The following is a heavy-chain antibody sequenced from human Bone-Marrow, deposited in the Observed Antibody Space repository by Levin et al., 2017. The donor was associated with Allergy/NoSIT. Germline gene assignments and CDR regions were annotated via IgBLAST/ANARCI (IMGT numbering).Heavy chain of an antibody. J-gene: IGHJ5*02. Sequence: ASVKVSCKGSGYSFTSYWIAWVRQMPGKGLEWMGIIYPGDSDTRYSPSFQGQVTISADRSITTAYLQWSSLKASDTAMYYCARMAPISSRRNWFDPWGQGTLVTVSS. V-gene: IGHV5-51*01. CDR1: GYSFTSYW. CDR2: IYPGDSDT. CDR3: ARMAPISSRRNWFDP. D-gene: IGHD1-1*01.